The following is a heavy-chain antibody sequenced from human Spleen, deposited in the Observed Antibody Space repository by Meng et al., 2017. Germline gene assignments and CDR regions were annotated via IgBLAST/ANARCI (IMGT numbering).Heavy chain of an antibody. D-gene: IGHD1-7*01. CDR1: GFTFSIYE. Sequence: GESLKISCAASGFTFSIYEMNWVRQAPGKGLEWNSYISSSGTTVYYADSVKGRFTFSRDNAKNSLYLQMNSLRAEDTAVYYCARDVGPGITGTTAMDVWGPGTTVTVSS. CDR2: ISSSGTTV. V-gene: IGHV3-48*03. CDR3: ARDVGPGITGTTAMDV. J-gene: IGHJ6*02.